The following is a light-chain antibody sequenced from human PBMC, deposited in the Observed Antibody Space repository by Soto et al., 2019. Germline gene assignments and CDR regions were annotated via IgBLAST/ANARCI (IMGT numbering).Light chain of an antibody. J-gene: IGLJ2*01. CDR2: NDY. CDR1: TSNVGSNL. V-gene: IGLV1-47*02. Sequence: VLAQPPSASGTPGQRVTISCSGSTSNVGSNLASWYQQLPGSAPKLLIYNDYERPSGVPDRFSGSKSGTSASLGISGIRSEDEAFYFCAVWDDSLSAVVFGGGTKLTVL. CDR3: AVWDDSLSAVV.